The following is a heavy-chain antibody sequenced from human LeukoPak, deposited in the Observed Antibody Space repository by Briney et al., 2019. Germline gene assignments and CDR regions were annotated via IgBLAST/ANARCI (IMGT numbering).Heavy chain of an antibody. J-gene: IGHJ4*02. D-gene: IGHD3-10*01. CDR2: MNPNSGNT. Sequence: ASVKVSCKASGYTFSSYDINWVRQAAGQGPEWMGWMNPNSGNTAYAQNFQGRVIMTRNTSISTAYMELSSLRLEDAAVFYCAIRTSRGVSGSSYFDSWGQGTLVTVSS. CDR3: AIRTSRGVSGSSYFDS. V-gene: IGHV1-8*01. CDR1: GYTFSSYD.